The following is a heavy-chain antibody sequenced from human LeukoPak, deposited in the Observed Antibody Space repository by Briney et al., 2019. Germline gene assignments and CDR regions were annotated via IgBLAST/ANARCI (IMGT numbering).Heavy chain of an antibody. V-gene: IGHV3-48*02. CDR2: ISTMSSTK. J-gene: IGHJ4*02. D-gene: IGHD4-17*01. CDR1: GFTFSSYD. Sequence: GGSLRLSCAASGFTFSSYDMNWVRQAPGKGLEWVSYISTMSSTKYYADSVKGRFTISRDNAKNSLYLQMNSLRDEDTAVYYCARGKIGYYYGDYDGYWGQGTLVTVSS. CDR3: ARGKIGYYYGDYDGY.